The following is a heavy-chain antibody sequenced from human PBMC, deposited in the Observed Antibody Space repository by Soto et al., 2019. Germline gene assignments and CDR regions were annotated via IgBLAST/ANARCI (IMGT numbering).Heavy chain of an antibody. V-gene: IGHV4-31*03. D-gene: IGHD4-17*01. CDR3: ARAAPGGEMTTVPHFDY. Sequence: PSETLSLTCTVSGDSISSGGYYWSWIRQHPGKGLEWIGYIYYSGSTYYNPSLKSRVTISVDTSKNQFSLKLSSVTAADTAVYYCARAAPGGEMTTVPHFDYWGQGTLVTVSS. CDR2: IYYSGST. CDR1: GDSISSGGYY. J-gene: IGHJ4*02.